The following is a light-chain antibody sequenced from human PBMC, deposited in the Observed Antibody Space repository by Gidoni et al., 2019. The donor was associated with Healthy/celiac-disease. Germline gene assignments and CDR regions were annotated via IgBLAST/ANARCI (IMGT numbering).Light chain of an antibody. Sequence: DIVMTQSPDSLAVSLGERATINCKSRQSVLYSSNNKNYLAWYQQKPGQPPKLLIYWASTRESGVPDRFSGSGSGTDFTLTISSLQAEDVAVYYCQQYYSTPLFXQXTKLEIK. V-gene: IGKV4-1*01. J-gene: IGKJ2*01. CDR1: QSVLYSSNNKNY. CDR3: QQYYSTPL. CDR2: WAS.